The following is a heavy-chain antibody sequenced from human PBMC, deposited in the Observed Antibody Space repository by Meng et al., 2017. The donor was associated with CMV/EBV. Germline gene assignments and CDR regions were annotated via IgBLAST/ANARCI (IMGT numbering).Heavy chain of an antibody. CDR3: AKDPALRGSSSPPAFDY. D-gene: IGHD6-6*01. CDR2: ISWNSGSI. J-gene: IGHJ4*02. Sequence: GGSLRLSCAASGFTFDAYAMHWVRQAPGKGLEWVSGISWNSGSIGYADSVKGRFTISRDNAKNSLYLQMNSLRAEDTAFYYCAKDPALRGSSSPPAFDYWGQGTLVTVSS. V-gene: IGHV3-9*01. CDR1: GFTFDAYA.